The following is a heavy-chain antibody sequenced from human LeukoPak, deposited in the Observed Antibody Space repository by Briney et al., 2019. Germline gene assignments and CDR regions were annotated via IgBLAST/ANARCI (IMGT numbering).Heavy chain of an antibody. CDR3: AKSIGGVVVVAADY. V-gene: IGHV3-23*01. D-gene: IGHD2-15*01. CDR1: GFTFTTYA. CDR2: ISGSGGST. Sequence: GGSLRLSCAASGFTFTTYAMTCVRQAPGKGLEWVSVISGSGGSTYYADSVKGRFTLSRDNSKNTLYLQMNSLRAEDTAVYYCAKSIGGVVVVAADYWGQGTLVTVSS. J-gene: IGHJ4*02.